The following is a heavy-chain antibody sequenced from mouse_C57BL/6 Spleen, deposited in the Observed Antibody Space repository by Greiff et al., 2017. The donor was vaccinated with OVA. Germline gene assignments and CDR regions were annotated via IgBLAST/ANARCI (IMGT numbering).Heavy chain of an antibody. CDR2: IDPSDSYT. CDR1: GYTFTSYW. V-gene: IGHV1-69*01. Sequence: QVQLQQPGAELVMPGASVKLSCKASGYTFTSYWMHWVKQRPGQGLEWNGEIDPSDSYTNYNQKFKGKSTLTVDKSSSTAYMQLSSLTSEDSAVYYCARREGGGYAMDYWGQGTSVTVSS. D-gene: IGHD1-1*02. CDR3: ARREGGGYAMDY. J-gene: IGHJ4*01.